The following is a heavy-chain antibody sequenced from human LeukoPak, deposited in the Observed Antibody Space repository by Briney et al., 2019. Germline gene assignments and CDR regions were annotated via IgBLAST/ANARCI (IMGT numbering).Heavy chain of an antibody. J-gene: IGHJ5*01. CDR3: ARGGGSFDS. CDR1: GDSVSSTSTA. CDR2: TYYRSKWYT. D-gene: IGHD3-10*01. V-gene: IGHV6-1*01. Sequence: SQTLSLTCAISGDSVSSTSTAWTWIRQSPSRGLECLGRTYYRSKWYTDYAVSVKGRITINPDTSKNQFSLQLNSVTPEDTAIYYCARGGGSFDSWGQGTLVTVSS.